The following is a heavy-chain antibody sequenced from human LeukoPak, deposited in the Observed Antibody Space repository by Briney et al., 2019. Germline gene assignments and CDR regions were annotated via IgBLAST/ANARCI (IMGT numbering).Heavy chain of an antibody. Sequence: GGSLRLSCAASGFTFSRYSMNWVRQAPGKGLEWVSYISSSSSIIYYAASVKGRFTISRDNAKNSLYLQMNSLRAEDTAVYYCAKAMVRGPPGPSMDVWGQGTTVTVSS. CDR3: AKAMVRGPPGPSMDV. D-gene: IGHD3-10*01. CDR2: ISSSSSII. CDR1: GFTFSRYS. V-gene: IGHV3-48*04. J-gene: IGHJ6*02.